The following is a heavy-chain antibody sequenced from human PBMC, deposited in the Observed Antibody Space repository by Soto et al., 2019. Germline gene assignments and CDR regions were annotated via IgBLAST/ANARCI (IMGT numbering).Heavy chain of an antibody. CDR3: ARQEGRTYYDFWSGYLPRMDV. J-gene: IGHJ6*02. Sequence: PATLSLTCGVYGRSFSGYYWVWIRPPPGKGLEWIGSIYYSGSTYYNPSLKSRVTISVDTSKNQFSLKLSSVTAADTAVYYCARQEGRTYYDFWSGYLPRMDVWGQGTMVTVSS. CDR2: IYYSGST. V-gene: IGHV4-39*01. CDR1: GRSFSGYY. D-gene: IGHD3-3*01.